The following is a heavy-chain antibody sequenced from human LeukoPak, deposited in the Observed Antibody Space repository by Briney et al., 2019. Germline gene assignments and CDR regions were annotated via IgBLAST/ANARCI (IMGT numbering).Heavy chain of an antibody. CDR1: GYTFTSYD. Sequence: ASVKVSFKATGYTFTSYDINWVRQATGPGLEWMGWMNPNSGNTGYAQKFQRRVTMPRNTSISTAYMELSSLRSEDTAVYYCARGFPRAYSSSWYYFDYWGQGTLVTVSS. CDR3: ARGFPRAYSSSWYYFDY. V-gene: IGHV1-8*01. J-gene: IGHJ4*02. CDR2: MNPNSGNT. D-gene: IGHD6-13*01.